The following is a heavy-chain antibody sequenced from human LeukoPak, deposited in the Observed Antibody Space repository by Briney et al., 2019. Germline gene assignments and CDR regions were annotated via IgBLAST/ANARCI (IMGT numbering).Heavy chain of an antibody. D-gene: IGHD5-24*01. Sequence: SQTLSLACAISGDIVSSNSAAWNWIRQSPSRGLEWLGRTYYGSKWYNDYAVSVKSRITINPDTSKNQFSLQPNSVTPEDTAVYYCARDGRRWLQSNWYFDLWGRGTLVTVSS. V-gene: IGHV6-1*01. CDR1: GDIVSSNSAA. CDR3: ARDGRRWLQSNWYFDL. J-gene: IGHJ2*01. CDR2: TYYGSKWYN.